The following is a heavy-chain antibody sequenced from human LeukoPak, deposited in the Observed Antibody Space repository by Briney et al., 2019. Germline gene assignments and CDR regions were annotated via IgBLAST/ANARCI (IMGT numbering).Heavy chain of an antibody. V-gene: IGHV4-34*01. CDR2: IHHSGST. Sequence: SETLSLTCAVSGGSFSGSFSDYYWTCIRQTPGKGLEWIGEIHHSGSTNSNPSLKSRVTISVDTSKNQFSLKLNSLTAADTAVYYCATFRWGVGFEYWGQGTLATVSS. J-gene: IGHJ4*02. CDR1: GGSFSGSFSDYY. CDR3: ATFRWGVGFEY. D-gene: IGHD3-16*01.